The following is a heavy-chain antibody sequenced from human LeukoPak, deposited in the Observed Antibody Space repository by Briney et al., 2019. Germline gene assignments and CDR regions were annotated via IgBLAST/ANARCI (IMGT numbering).Heavy chain of an antibody. D-gene: IGHD4-17*01. V-gene: IGHV4-59*12. CDR1: GGSISSYY. Sequence: SETLSLACTVSGGSISSYYWSWIRQPPGKGLEWIGYIYYSGSTNYNPSLKSRVTISVDTSKNQFSLKLSSVTAADTAVYYCARGSLSVTTTDYWGQGTLVTVSS. CDR2: IYYSGST. CDR3: ARGSLSVTTTDY. J-gene: IGHJ4*02.